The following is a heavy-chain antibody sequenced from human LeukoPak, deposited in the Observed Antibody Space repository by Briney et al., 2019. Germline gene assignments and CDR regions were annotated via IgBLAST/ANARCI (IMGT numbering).Heavy chain of an antibody. V-gene: IGHV4-39*01. J-gene: IGHJ4*02. CDR3: ARHSITMVQGVPSDY. CDR1: GGSISSSSYY. CDR2: IYYSGST. D-gene: IGHD3-10*01. Sequence: SETLSLTCTVSGGSISSSSYYWGWIRQPPGKGLEWIGSIYYSGSTYYNPSLKSRVTISVDTSKNQFSLKLSSVTAADTAVYYCARHSITMVQGVPSDYWGQGTLVTVSS.